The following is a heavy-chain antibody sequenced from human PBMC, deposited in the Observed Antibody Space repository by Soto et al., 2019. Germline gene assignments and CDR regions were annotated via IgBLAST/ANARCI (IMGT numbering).Heavy chain of an antibody. J-gene: IGHJ4*02. CDR3: TRQNYYDSSGYSY. Sequence: GGALRLSCAVSGFTFSSYGMHWVRQACGKGLEWVGRIRSKANSYATAYAASVKGRFTISRDDSKNTAYLQMNSLKTEDTAVYYCTRQNYYDSSGYSYWGQGTLVTVS. V-gene: IGHV3-73*01. D-gene: IGHD3-22*01. CDR2: IRSKANSYAT. CDR1: GFTFSSYG.